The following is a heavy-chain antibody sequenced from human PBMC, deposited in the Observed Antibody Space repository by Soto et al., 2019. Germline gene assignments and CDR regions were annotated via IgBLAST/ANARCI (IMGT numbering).Heavy chain of an antibody. Sequence: QLQLQESGPGLVKPSETLSLTCTVSGGSISSSSYYWGWIRQPPGKGLEWIGIIYYSGSTYYNPSLKSRVTISVDTSKNQFSLKLSSVTAADTAVYYCARLGGSYSSSPWGQGTLVTVSS. CDR3: ARLGGSYSSSP. J-gene: IGHJ5*02. CDR1: GGSISSSSYY. D-gene: IGHD6-13*01. CDR2: IYYSGST. V-gene: IGHV4-39*01.